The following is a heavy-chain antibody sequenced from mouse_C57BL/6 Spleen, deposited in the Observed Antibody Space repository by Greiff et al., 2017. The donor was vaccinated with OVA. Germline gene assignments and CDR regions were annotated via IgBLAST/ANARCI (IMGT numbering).Heavy chain of an antibody. CDR2: INYDGSST. J-gene: IGHJ1*03. V-gene: IGHV5-16*01. Sequence: EVKLVESEGGLVQPGSSMKLSCTASGFTFSDYYMAWVRQVPEKGLEWVANINYDGSSTYYLDSLKSRFIISRDNAKNILYLQMSSLKSEDTATYYCARDWRYFDVWGTGTTVTVSS. CDR1: GFTFSDYY. CDR3: ARDWRYFDV.